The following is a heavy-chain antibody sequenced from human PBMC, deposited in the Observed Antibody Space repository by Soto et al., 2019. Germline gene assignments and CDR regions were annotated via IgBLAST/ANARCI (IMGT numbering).Heavy chain of an antibody. Sequence: GGSLRLSCAASGFTFDDYAMHWVRQAPGKGLEWVSAISGSGGSTYYADSVKGRFTISRDNSKNTLYLQMNSLRAEDTAVYYCAKVPIVVVPAAINFDYWGQGTLVTVSS. CDR3: AKVPIVVVPAAINFDY. V-gene: IGHV3-23*01. D-gene: IGHD2-2*01. CDR2: ISGSGGST. CDR1: GFTFDDYA. J-gene: IGHJ4*02.